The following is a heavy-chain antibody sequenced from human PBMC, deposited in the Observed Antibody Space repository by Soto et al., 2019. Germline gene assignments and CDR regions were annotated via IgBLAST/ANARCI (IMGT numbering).Heavy chain of an antibody. CDR2: IYHSGST. D-gene: IGHD6-19*01. J-gene: IGHJ3*02. V-gene: IGHV4-4*02. CDR3: AGGITVAGPSRDGFDI. CDR1: SGSISSSNW. Sequence: QVQLQESGPGLVNPSGTLSLTCAVSSGSISSSNWWSWFRQPPGKGLEWIGEIYHSGSTNYNPSLKSRVTISVDKSTNQFPLKLSSVTAADTAVYYCAGGITVAGPSRDGFDIWGQGTMVTVSS.